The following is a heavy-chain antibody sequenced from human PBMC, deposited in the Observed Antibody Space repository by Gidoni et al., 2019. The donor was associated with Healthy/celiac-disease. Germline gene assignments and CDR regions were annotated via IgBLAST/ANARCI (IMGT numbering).Heavy chain of an antibody. D-gene: IGHD6-19*01. V-gene: IGHV3-23*01. CDR3: AVGISSGWGFDY. J-gene: IGHJ4*02. Sequence: EVQLLESGGGLVQPGGSLRLSCAASGFTFSSYAMSWVRQAPGKGLGWVSAISGSGGSTYYADSVKGRFTISRDNSKNTLYLQMNSLRAEDTAVYYCAVGISSGWGFDYWGQGTLVTVSS. CDR1: GFTFSSYA. CDR2: ISGSGGST.